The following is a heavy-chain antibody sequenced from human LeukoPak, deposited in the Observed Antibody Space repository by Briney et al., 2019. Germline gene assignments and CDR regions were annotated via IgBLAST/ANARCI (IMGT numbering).Heavy chain of an antibody. CDR3: ARTDYGDYASYFDY. Sequence: GGSLRLSCAASGFTFSSYAMHWVRQAPGKGLEWVAVIPYDGSNKYYADSVKGRFTISRDNSKNTLYLQMNSLRAEDTAVYYCARTDYGDYASYFDYWGQGTLVTVSS. D-gene: IGHD4-17*01. V-gene: IGHV3-30-3*01. J-gene: IGHJ4*02. CDR1: GFTFSSYA. CDR2: IPYDGSNK.